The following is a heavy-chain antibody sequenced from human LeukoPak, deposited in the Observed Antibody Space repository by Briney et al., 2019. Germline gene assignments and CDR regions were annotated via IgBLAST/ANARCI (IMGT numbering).Heavy chain of an antibody. D-gene: IGHD3-22*01. CDR1: GYTFTSYG. CDR2: ISAYNGNT. V-gene: IGHV1-18*01. J-gene: IGHJ4*02. Sequence: RASVKVSCKASGYTFTSYGISWVRQAPGQGLEWMGWISAYNGNTNYAQKLQGRVTMTTDTSTSTAYMELRSLRSDDTAVYYCARGRTDYYESSGSFPALGYWGQGTLVTVSS. CDR3: ARGRTDYYESSGSFPALGY.